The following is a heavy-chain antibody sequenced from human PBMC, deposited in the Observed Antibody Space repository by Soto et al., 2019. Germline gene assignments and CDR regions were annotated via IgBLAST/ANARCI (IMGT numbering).Heavy chain of an antibody. CDR2: INHSGST. J-gene: IGHJ4*02. CDR3: ARGLAGYCSGGSCYPPFDY. CDR1: GGSFSGYY. D-gene: IGHD2-15*01. Sequence: QVQLQQWGAGLLKPSETLSLTCAVYGGSFSGYYWSWIRQPPGKGLEWIGEINHSGSTNYNPSLKRRVTISVDTSKNQFSLKLSSVTAADTAVYYCARGLAGYCSGGSCYPPFDYWGQGTLVTVSS. V-gene: IGHV4-34*01.